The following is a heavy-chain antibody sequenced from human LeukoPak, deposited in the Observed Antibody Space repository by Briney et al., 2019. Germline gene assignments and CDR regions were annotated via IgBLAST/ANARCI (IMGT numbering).Heavy chain of an antibody. Sequence: GGSLRLSCAASGSTFSTDAMHWVRQAPGKGLEWVSSISSSSSYIYYADSVKGRFTISRDNAKNSLYLQMNSLRAEDTAVYYCARVDGFSPDYYYYYYMDVWGKGTTVTVSS. CDR3: ARVDGFSPDYYYYYYMDV. V-gene: IGHV3-21*01. J-gene: IGHJ6*03. CDR1: GSTFSTDA. CDR2: ISSSSSYI.